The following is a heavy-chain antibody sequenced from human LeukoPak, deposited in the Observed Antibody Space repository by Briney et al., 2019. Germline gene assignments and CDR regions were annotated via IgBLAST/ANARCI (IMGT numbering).Heavy chain of an antibody. J-gene: IGHJ5*02. CDR3: ARLGGGPPGIAVVPAARGYNWFDP. D-gene: IGHD2-2*01. CDR1: GYSFTSYW. Sequence: GESLQISCQGSGYSFTSYWIGWVRQMPGKGLEWMGIIYPGDSDTRYSPSFQGQVTISADKSISTAYLQWSSLKASDTAMYYCARLGGGPPGIAVVPAARGYNWFDPWGQGTLVTVSS. V-gene: IGHV5-51*01. CDR2: IYPGDSDT.